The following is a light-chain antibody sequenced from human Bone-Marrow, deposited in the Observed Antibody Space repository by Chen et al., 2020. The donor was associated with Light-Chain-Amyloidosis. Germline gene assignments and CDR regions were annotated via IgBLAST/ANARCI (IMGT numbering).Light chain of an antibody. Sequence: QSAPTQPASVSGSPGQSITIPCTGSRSDVGGYNFVSWYQQLPGKAPKLLIYDVTNRPSGVSYRFSGSKSGNTASLTVSGLQAEDEADYYCSSYTVSSTWVFGGGTKLTVL. CDR3: SSYTVSSTWV. CDR1: RSDVGGYNF. CDR2: DVT. V-gene: IGLV2-14*03. J-gene: IGLJ3*02.